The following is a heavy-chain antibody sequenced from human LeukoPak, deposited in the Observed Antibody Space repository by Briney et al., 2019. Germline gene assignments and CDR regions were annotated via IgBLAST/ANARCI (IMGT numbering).Heavy chain of an antibody. CDR1: GYNFPTYW. CDR3: ARLGWFGEYRDYYMDV. D-gene: IGHD3-10*01. Sequence: GESLKISCKGSGYNFPTYWIGWVRQMPGKGLEWMGIIYPGDSDARYSPSFQGQVTISADKTINTAYLQWSSLKASDTAIYYCARLGWFGEYRDYYMDVWGKGTTVTVSS. V-gene: IGHV5-51*01. J-gene: IGHJ6*03. CDR2: IYPGDSDA.